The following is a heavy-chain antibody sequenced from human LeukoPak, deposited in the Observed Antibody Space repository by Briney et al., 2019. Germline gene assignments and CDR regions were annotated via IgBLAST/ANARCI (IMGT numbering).Heavy chain of an antibody. CDR3: ARGVGVIDY. CDR1: EFTFSSYS. V-gene: IGHV3-48*02. CDR2: ISSSSSPT. J-gene: IGHJ4*02. Sequence: GGSLRLSCAASEFTFSSYSMNWVRQAPGKGLEWASYISSSSSPTYYADSVKGRFTISRDNARNSLYLQMNSLRDEDTAVYYCARGVGVIDYWGQGTLVTVSS. D-gene: IGHD2-15*01.